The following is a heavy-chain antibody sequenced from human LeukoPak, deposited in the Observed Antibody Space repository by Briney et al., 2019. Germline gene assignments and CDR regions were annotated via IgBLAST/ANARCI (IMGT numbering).Heavy chain of an antibody. D-gene: IGHD3-10*01. CDR2: ISAYNGNT. V-gene: IGHV1-18*01. Sequence: ASVKVSCKASGYTFTSYGISWVRQAPGQGLEWMGWISAYNGNTNYAQKLQGRVTMTTDTSTSTAYMELRSLRSDDTAVYYCARDREVRGVITKAEIDYWGQGTLVTVSS. CDR3: ARDREVRGVITKAEIDY. CDR1: GYTFTSYG. J-gene: IGHJ4*02.